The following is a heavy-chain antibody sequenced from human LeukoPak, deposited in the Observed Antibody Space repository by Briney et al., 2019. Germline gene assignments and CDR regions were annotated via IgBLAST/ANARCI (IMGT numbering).Heavy chain of an antibody. Sequence: GGSLRLSCAASGFTVSSNEMSWVRQAPGKGLEWVSSISGGSTYYADSVKGRFTISRDNSKNTLYLQMNSLRAEDTAVYYCAKLGSSGWYGGYYFDYWGQGTLVTVSS. D-gene: IGHD6-19*01. CDR2: ISGGST. CDR1: GFTVSSNE. J-gene: IGHJ4*02. V-gene: IGHV3-38-3*01. CDR3: AKLGSSGWYGGYYFDY.